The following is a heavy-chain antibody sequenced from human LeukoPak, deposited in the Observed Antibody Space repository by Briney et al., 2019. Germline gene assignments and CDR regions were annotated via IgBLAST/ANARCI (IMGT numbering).Heavy chain of an antibody. D-gene: IGHD3-22*01. CDR1: GFIFSSYT. CDR3: AGRNYYDSSAYPPVDY. CDR2: ISSSSSYI. J-gene: IGHJ4*02. V-gene: IGHV3-21*01. Sequence: GESLRLSCAASGFIFSSYTMNWVRQAPGKGLEWVSSISSSSSYIYYADSVKGRFTISRDNAKNSLYLQMNSLRAEDTAVYYCAGRNYYDSSAYPPVDYWGQGTLVTVSS.